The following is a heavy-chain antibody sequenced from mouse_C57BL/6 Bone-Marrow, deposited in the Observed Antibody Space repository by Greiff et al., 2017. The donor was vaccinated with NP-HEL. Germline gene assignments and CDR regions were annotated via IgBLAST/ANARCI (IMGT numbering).Heavy chain of an antibody. CDR3: ARDDYYYGSSVFAY. CDR2: IYPGSGST. CDR1: GYTFTSYW. J-gene: IGHJ3*01. Sequence: QVQLQQPGAELVKPGASVKMSCKASGYTFTSYWITWVKQRPGQGLEWIGDIYPGSGSTNYNEKFKSKATLTVDTSSSTAYMQLSSLTSEDSAVYYCARDDYYYGSSVFAYWGQGTLVTVSA. V-gene: IGHV1-55*01. D-gene: IGHD1-1*01.